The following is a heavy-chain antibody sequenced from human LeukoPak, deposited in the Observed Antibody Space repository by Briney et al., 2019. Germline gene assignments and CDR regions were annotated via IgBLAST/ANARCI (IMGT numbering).Heavy chain of an antibody. J-gene: IGHJ4*02. V-gene: IGHV3-74*01. CDR2: IEGGGTST. Sequence: GGSLRLSCAASGFTFSLYWMHWVRQAPGEGLVWVSRIEGGGTSTNYADFVKGRFTISRDNSKNTLYLQMNSLRAEDTAVYYCANDGVSYGRSRSYFDYWGQGTLVTVSS. CDR3: ANDGVSYGRSRSYFDY. CDR1: GFTFSLYW. D-gene: IGHD3-22*01.